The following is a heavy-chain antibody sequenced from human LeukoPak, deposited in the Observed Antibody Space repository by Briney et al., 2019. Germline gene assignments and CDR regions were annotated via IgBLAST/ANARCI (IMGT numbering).Heavy chain of an antibody. CDR3: ARDGEPFVVVPAAILDY. V-gene: IGHV1-46*01. Sequence: ASVKVSCKASGYTFTSYYMHWVRQAPGQGLEWMGIINPSGGSTSYAQKFQGRVTMTRDTSTSTVYMELSSLRSEDTAVYYCARDGEPFVVVPAAILDYWGQGTLVTVSS. CDR1: GYTFTSYY. D-gene: IGHD2-2*01. CDR2: INPSGGST. J-gene: IGHJ4*02.